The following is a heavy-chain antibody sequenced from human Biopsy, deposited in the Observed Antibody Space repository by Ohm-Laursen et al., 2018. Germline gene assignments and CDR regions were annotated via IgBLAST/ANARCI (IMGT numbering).Heavy chain of an antibody. CDR3: ATDARWDPSLDAFHV. CDR1: GATVTSYA. CDR2: IIPFTGVT. Sequence: SVKVSCKVSGATVTSYAISWVRQAPGQGLEWIGRIIPFTGVTNYAQNFQGKVTISADKSPPTVYVELSTLKPDDTAVYYCATDARWDPSLDAFHVWGQGTQVTVS. J-gene: IGHJ3*01. V-gene: IGHV1-69*04. D-gene: IGHD1-26*01.